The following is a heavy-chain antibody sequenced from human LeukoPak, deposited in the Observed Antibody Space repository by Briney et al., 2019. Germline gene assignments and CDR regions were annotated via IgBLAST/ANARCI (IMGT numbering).Heavy chain of an antibody. D-gene: IGHD4-23*01. Sequence: PSETLSLTCAVYGGSFSGYYWSWIRQPPGKGLEWIGEINHSGSTNYNPSLKSRATISVDTSKNQFSLKLSSVTAADTAVYYCARGPDMTTVVTSWGQGTLVTVSS. CDR2: INHSGST. CDR3: ARGPDMTTVVTS. CDR1: GGSFSGYY. V-gene: IGHV4-34*01. J-gene: IGHJ4*02.